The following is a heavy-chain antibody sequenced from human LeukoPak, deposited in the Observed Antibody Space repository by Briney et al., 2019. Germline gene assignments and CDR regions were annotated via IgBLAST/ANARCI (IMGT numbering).Heavy chain of an antibody. CDR3: ARWFRYYDGSGYYGKYYFDY. D-gene: IGHD3-22*01. J-gene: IGHJ4*02. Sequence: GESLKISCKGSGYSFTSYWIGWVRQMPGKGLEWMGIIYPGDSDTRYSPSFQGQVTISADKSISTAYLQWSSLKASDTAMYYCARWFRYYDGSGYYGKYYFDYWGQGTLVTVSS. CDR2: IYPGDSDT. CDR1: GYSFTSYW. V-gene: IGHV5-51*01.